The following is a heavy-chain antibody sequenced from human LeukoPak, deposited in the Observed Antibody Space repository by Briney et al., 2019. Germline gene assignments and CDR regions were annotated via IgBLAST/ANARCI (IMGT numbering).Heavy chain of an antibody. CDR2: INYGGTT. Sequence: PSETLTLTCTVSGGSISSSNYFWSWIRQPPGQELEWIASINYGGTTYYNPSLRSRVTISVDMSKNQFSLRLTSVTAADTAVYLCARYVVYGSGKYYFGYWGQGTLVSGSS. J-gene: IGHJ4*02. CDR3: ARYVVYGSGKYYFGY. V-gene: IGHV4-39*01. CDR1: GGSISSSNYF. D-gene: IGHD3-10*01.